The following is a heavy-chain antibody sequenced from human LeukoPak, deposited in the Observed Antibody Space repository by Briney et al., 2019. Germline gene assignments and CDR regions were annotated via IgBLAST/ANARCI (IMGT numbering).Heavy chain of an antibody. CDR3: ARLPYCSSTSCYEKYFQH. CDR2: NSGGT. D-gene: IGHD2-2*01. Sequence: NSGGTNYAQKFQARVTMTRDTSISTAYMELSRLRSDDTAVYYCARLPYCSSTSCYEKYFQHWGQGTLVTVSS. J-gene: IGHJ1*01. V-gene: IGHV1-2*02.